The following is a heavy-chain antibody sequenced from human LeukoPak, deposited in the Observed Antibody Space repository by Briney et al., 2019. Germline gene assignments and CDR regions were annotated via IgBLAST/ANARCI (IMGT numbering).Heavy chain of an antibody. CDR3: AKCGVVPVAKYYYYYYGMDV. D-gene: IGHD2-2*01. J-gene: IGHJ6*02. V-gene: IGHV3-23*01. CDR2: ISGSGGST. Sequence: GGSLRLSCAASGFTFSSYAMSWVRQAPGKGLEWVSAISGSGGSTYYADSVKGRFTISRDNSKNTLYLQMNSLRAEDTAVYYCAKCGVVPVAKYYYYYYGMDVWGQGTTVTVSS. CDR1: GFTFSSYA.